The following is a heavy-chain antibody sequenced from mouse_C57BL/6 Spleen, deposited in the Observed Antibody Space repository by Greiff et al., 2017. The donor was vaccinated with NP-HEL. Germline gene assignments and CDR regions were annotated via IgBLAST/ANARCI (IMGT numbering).Heavy chain of an antibody. D-gene: IGHD1-1*01. Sequence: VMLVESGPELVKPGASVKLSCKASGYTFTSYDINWVKQRPGQGLEWIGWIYPRDGSTKYNEKFKGKATLTVDTSSSTAYMELHSLTSEDSAVYFCARSLYYYGSSPSFDYWGQGTTLTVSS. CDR3: ARSLYYYGSSPSFDY. CDR1: GYTFTSYD. CDR2: IYPRDGST. J-gene: IGHJ2*01. V-gene: IGHV1-85*01.